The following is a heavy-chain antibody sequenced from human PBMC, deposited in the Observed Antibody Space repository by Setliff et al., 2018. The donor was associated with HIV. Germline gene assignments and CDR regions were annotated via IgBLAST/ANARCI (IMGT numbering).Heavy chain of an antibody. Sequence: PSETLSLTCTVSGDSISTDYWTWIRQPPGKGREWIGYIYNSASTSYNPSLKSRVTISVDTSKNQFSLKLSSVTAADTAVYYCARHSPPDYLGQGTLVTVSS. CDR3: ARHSPPDY. V-gene: IGHV4-59*08. J-gene: IGHJ4*02. CDR1: GDSISTDY. CDR2: IYNSAST.